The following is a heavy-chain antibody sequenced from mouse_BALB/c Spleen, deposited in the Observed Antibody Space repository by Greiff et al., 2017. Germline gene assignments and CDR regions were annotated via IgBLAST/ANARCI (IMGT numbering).Heavy chain of an antibody. Sequence: DVKLVESGGGLVQPGGSRKLSCAASGFTFSSYGMSWVRQTPDKRLEWVATISSGGSYTYYPDSVKGRFTISRDNAKNTLYLQMSSLKSEDTAMYYCARHEYYRYDGGFAYWGQGTLVTVSA. V-gene: IGHV5-6*03. CDR2: ISSGGSYT. D-gene: IGHD2-14*01. J-gene: IGHJ3*01. CDR1: GFTFSSYG. CDR3: ARHEYYRYDGGFAY.